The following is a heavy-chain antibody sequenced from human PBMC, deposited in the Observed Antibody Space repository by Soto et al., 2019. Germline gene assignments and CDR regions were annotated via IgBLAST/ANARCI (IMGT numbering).Heavy chain of an antibody. CDR3: ARSGYSYGYRFDY. Sequence: QLQLQESGSGLVKPSQTLSLTCAVSGGSISSGGYSWSWIRQPPGKGLERIGYVYHSGSTYYNPSLKSRVTISVDRSKNQFSLKLSSVTAADTAVYYCARSGYSYGYRFDYWGQGTLVAVSS. CDR1: GGSISSGGYS. V-gene: IGHV4-30-2*01. J-gene: IGHJ4*02. D-gene: IGHD5-18*01. CDR2: VYHSGST.